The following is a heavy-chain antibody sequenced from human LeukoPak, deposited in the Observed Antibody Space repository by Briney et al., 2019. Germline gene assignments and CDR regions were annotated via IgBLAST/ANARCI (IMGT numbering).Heavy chain of an antibody. CDR2: IYYTGTA. CDR1: GGSISSSSYY. Sequence: SETLSLTCTVSGGSISSSSYYWGWIRQPPVKGLEWIGSIYYTGTAHYNPSLKSRVTMSVDTSKNQFSLKLYSVTAADTAVYYCARLNYYDRSGAYNYYYHGMDVWGQGTTVTVSS. D-gene: IGHD3-22*01. J-gene: IGHJ6*02. CDR3: ARLNYYDRSGAYNYYYHGMDV. V-gene: IGHV4-39*01.